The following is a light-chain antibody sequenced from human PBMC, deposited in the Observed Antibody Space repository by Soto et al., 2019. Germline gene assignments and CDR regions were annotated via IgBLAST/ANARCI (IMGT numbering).Light chain of an antibody. J-gene: IGKJ1*01. CDR1: QSISSW. Sequence: DIQMTQSPSTLSASVGDSVTNTCRASQSISSWLAWYQQKPGKAPKLLIYKASILESVVPSRFSGSGSGTEFTLTISSLQPDDFATYYCQQYNSYWTFGQGTKV. CDR2: KAS. CDR3: QQYNSYWT. V-gene: IGKV1-5*03.